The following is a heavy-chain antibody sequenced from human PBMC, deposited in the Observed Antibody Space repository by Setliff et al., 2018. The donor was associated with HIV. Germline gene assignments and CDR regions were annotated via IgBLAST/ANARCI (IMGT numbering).Heavy chain of an antibody. J-gene: IGHJ3*01. CDR3: ARDPGIVGATDDHDSFDV. D-gene: IGHD1-26*01. V-gene: IGHV4-4*07. CDR1: GASISSYY. Sequence: SETLSLTCTVSGASISSYYWSWIRQPAGKGLEWIGRIYTSGRTKYNPSLKSRVTMSVDTSKNQFSLNLTSVTAADTAVYYCARDPGIVGATDDHDSFDVWGQGTMVTVSS. CDR2: IYTSGRT.